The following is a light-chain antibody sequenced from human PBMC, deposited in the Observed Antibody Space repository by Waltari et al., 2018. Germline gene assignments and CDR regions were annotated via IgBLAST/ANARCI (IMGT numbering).Light chain of an antibody. CDR3: QQSFRTPRT. V-gene: IGKV1-39*01. CDR1: QSVSSY. Sequence: DIQMTQSPSSVSASVGDSVTITCRASQSVSSYLGWYQQKPGKAPKLLIYAASGLHSGVPSRFSGSGSGTVFTLTISSLEPEDFATYYCQQSFRTPRTFGQGTTVEIK. J-gene: IGKJ1*01. CDR2: AAS.